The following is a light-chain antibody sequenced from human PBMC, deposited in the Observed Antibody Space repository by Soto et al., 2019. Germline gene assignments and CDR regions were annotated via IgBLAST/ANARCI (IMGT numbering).Light chain of an antibody. V-gene: IGLV2-14*01. CDR3: SSYTSTSTLL. Sequence: QSVLTQPASVSGSPGQSITISCTGTSSDVGCYNYVSWYQQHPGKAPKLMIYDVSNRPSGVSNRFSGSKSGNTASLTISGLKAEDVADYYCSSYTSTSTLLFGGGTKLTVL. CDR2: DVS. J-gene: IGLJ2*01. CDR1: SSDVGCYNY.